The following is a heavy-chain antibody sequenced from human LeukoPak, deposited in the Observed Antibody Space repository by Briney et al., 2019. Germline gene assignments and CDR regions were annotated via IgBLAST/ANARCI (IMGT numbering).Heavy chain of an antibody. D-gene: IGHD4-17*01. Sequence: GGSLRLSCAASGFTFSDYYMSWIRQAPGKGLEWVSYISSSGSTIYYADSVKGRFTISRDNAKNSLYLQMDSLRAEDTAVYYCASRRMGPHYVGWFDPWGQGTLVTVSS. J-gene: IGHJ5*02. CDR2: ISSSGSTI. V-gene: IGHV3-11*04. CDR3: ASRRMGPHYVGWFDP. CDR1: GFTFSDYY.